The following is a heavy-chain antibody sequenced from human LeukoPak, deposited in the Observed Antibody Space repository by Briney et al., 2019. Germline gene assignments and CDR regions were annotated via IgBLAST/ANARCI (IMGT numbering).Heavy chain of an antibody. J-gene: IGHJ4*02. CDR1: GFPFRSYA. CDR2: ITLDGIST. CDR3: ARVAVPGTYDY. V-gene: IGHV3-64*01. D-gene: IGHD6-19*01. Sequence: GGSLRLSCAASGFPFRSYAMHWVREAPGRGLEYVSAITLDGISTYYANSVKGRFTISRDNSKNTLYLQMGSLRAEDMAVYYCARVAVPGTYDYWGQGTLVTVSS.